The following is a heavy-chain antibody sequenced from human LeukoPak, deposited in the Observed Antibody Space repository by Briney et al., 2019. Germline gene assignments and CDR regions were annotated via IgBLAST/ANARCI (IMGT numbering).Heavy chain of an antibody. V-gene: IGHV3-23*01. Sequence: QPGGSLRLSCAASGFTFSNYAMSWDRQAPGKGLEWVSAVSGRDDSTYYADSVKGRFTISRDNSKNTLYLQMDSLRAEDTAVYYCAKWGDYDILTGYYDSDYWGQGTLVTVSS. CDR3: AKWGDYDILTGYYDSDY. CDR2: VSGRDDST. CDR1: GFTFSNYA. J-gene: IGHJ4*02. D-gene: IGHD3-9*01.